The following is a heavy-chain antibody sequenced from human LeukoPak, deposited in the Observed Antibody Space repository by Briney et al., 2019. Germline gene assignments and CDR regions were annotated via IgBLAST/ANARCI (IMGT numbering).Heavy chain of an antibody. D-gene: IGHD3-10*01. CDR2: INHSGST. Sequence: SETLSLTCAVYGGSFSGYYWSWIRQPPGKGLEWIGEINHSGSTNYNPSLKSRVTISVDTSKNQFSLKLSSVTAADTAVFYCARHEVRIGPYHYYGMDVWGQGTTVTVSS. CDR3: ARHEVRIGPYHYYGMDV. J-gene: IGHJ6*02. V-gene: IGHV4-34*01. CDR1: GGSFSGYY.